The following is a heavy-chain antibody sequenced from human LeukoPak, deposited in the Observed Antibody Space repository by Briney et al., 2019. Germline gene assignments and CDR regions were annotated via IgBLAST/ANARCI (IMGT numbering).Heavy chain of an antibody. J-gene: IGHJ4*02. V-gene: IGHV1-2*02. CDR2: INPKSGGT. CDR1: GYTFTGYY. D-gene: IGHD1-26*01. Sequence: ASVKVSCKASGYTFTGYYIHWVRQAPGQGLEWMGWINPKSGGTNFEQKFQGRVTMTRDTSISTAFMELSRLASDDTAVYYCARDALSGVVGATHFDYWGQGTLVSVSS. CDR3: ARDALSGVVGATHFDY.